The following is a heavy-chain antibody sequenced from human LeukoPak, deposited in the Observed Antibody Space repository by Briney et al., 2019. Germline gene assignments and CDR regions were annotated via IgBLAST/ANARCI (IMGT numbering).Heavy chain of an antibody. CDR2: ISYGGDFK. CDR3: AKDSSSWYYMDV. D-gene: IGHD6-13*01. CDR1: GFTFSSYS. J-gene: IGHJ6*03. V-gene: IGHV3-23*01. Sequence: GGSLRLSCSASGFTFSSYSMTWVRQAPGKGLEWVSGISYGGDFKYYADSMKGRFTISRDDSKSTLYLQMNSLRAEDTAVYYCAKDSSSWYYMDVWGRGTTVTVS.